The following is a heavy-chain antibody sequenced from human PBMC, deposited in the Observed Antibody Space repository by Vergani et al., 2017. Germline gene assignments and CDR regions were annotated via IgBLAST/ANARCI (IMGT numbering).Heavy chain of an antibody. CDR1: GGSFFNSRYY. CDR3: ARGSCLGGSCYKPLFDN. Sequence: QLQESGPGLVKPSGTLSLTCSVTGGSFFNSRYYWSWIRQPAGKGLEWIGRIHTSGSTNYNPSLKSRVTMSEDTSKNQFSLNLTSVTAADTAVYFCARGSCLGGSCYKPLFDNWGQGILVTVSS. CDR2: IHTSGST. V-gene: IGHV4-61*02. J-gene: IGHJ4*02. D-gene: IGHD2-15*01.